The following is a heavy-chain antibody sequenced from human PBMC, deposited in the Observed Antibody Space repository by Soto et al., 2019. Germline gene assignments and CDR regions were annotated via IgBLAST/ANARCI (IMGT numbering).Heavy chain of an antibody. CDR1: GGSISSDDYY. CDR3: ARDLDGLHDDTSGPFPRPG. Sequence: SETLSLTCTVSGGSISSDDYYWSWVRQAPGRGLEWIGYIHSSGSIYYNPSLKSRATMSVDTAGNQFSLKVSSVTVADTAVYYCARDLDGLHDDTSGPFPRPGWGQGTLVTVSS. D-gene: IGHD3-22*01. V-gene: IGHV4-30-4*01. CDR2: IHSSGSI. J-gene: IGHJ1*01.